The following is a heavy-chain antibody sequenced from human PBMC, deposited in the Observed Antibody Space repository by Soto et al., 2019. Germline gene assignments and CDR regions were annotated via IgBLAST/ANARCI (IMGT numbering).Heavy chain of an antibody. Sequence: QVQLVESGGGVVQPGRSLRLSCTASGFIFSNYVMYWVSQAPGKGLEWVAFMLYDGTTKFYADSVKGRFTISRDNYHNTLYLQMNSLRPEDTGVYYCAREVLWSRYFDYWGQGSLVTVSS. V-gene: IGHV3-30-3*01. CDR1: GFIFSNYV. J-gene: IGHJ4*02. D-gene: IGHD3-10*01. CDR3: AREVLWSRYFDY. CDR2: MLYDGTTK.